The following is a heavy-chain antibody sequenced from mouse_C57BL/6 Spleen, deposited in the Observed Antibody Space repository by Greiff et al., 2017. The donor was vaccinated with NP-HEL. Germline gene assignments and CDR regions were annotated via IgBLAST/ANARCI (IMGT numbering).Heavy chain of an antibody. Sequence: VKLQESGAELVKPGASVKISCKASGYAFSSYWMNWVKQRPGKGLEWIGQIYPGDGDTNYNGKFKGKATLTADKSSSTAYMQLSSLTSEDSAVYFCARSPAYYYAMDDGGQGTSVTVSS. J-gene: IGHJ4*01. CDR2: IYPGDGDT. CDR3: ARSPAYYYAMDD. V-gene: IGHV1-80*01. CDR1: GYAFSSYW.